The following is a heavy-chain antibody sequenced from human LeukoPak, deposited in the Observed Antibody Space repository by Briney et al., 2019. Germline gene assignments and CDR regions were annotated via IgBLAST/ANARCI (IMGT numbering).Heavy chain of an antibody. J-gene: IGHJ4*02. D-gene: IGHD3-16*02. Sequence: GGSLRLSCVASGFTFSSYNMNWVRQAPGKGLEWVSSISSSSSYIYYADSVKGRFTISRDNAKNSLFLQMNSLRAEDTAVYYCARVWRLGELSLPHAFDYWGQGTLATVSS. CDR3: ARVWRLGELSLPHAFDY. V-gene: IGHV3-21*01. CDR1: GFTFSSYN. CDR2: ISSSSSYI.